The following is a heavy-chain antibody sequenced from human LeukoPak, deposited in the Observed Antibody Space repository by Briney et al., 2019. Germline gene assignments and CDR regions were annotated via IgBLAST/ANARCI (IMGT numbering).Heavy chain of an antibody. CDR3: ARRRYVSSGFNWFDP. J-gene: IGHJ5*02. D-gene: IGHD3-16*02. V-gene: IGHV1-2*02. CDR1: GYTFTGYY. CDR2: INPNSGGT. Sequence: ASVKVSCKASGYTFTGYYMHWVRQAPGQGLEWMGWINPNSGGTNYAQKFQGRVTMTRDTSISTAYMELSRLRSDDTAVYYCARRRYVSSGFNWFDPWGQGTLVTVSS.